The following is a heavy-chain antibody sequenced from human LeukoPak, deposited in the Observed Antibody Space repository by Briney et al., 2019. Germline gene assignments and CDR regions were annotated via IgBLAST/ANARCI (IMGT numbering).Heavy chain of an antibody. CDR1: GFTFSSYG. V-gene: IGHV3-30*18. CDR2: ISYDGSNK. D-gene: IGHD3-22*01. J-gene: IGHJ4*02. CDR3: AKSQTGHYDSSGYYDY. Sequence: GRSLRPSCAASGFTFSSYGMHWVRQAPGKGLEWVAVISYDGSNKYYADSVKGRFTISRDNSKNTLYLQMNSLRAEDTAVYYCAKSQTGHYDSSGYYDYWGQGTLVTVSS.